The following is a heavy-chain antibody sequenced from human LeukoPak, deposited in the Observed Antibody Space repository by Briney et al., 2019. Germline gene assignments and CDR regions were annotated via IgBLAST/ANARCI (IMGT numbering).Heavy chain of an antibody. D-gene: IGHD3-10*01. J-gene: IGHJ4*02. CDR3: ARDPYYYGSGILFYFDY. Sequence: GGSLRLSCAASGFTFSSYSMNWVRQAPGKGLEWVSSISSSSSYIYYADSVKGRFTISRDNAKNSLYLQMNSLRAEDTAVYSCARDPYYYGSGILFYFDYWGQGTLVTVSS. V-gene: IGHV3-21*01. CDR1: GFTFSSYS. CDR2: ISSSSSYI.